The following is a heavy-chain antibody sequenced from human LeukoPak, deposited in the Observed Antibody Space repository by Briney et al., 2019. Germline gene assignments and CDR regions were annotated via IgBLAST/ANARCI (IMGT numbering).Heavy chain of an antibody. CDR2: ISWNSGSI. CDR1: GFTFDDYA. Sequence: PGGALRLSCAASGFTFDDYAMHWVRQAPGKGLEGVSGISWNSGSIGYADSVKGRFTISRDNAKNSLYLQMNSLRAEDTALYYCAKDMGGDYYYYYGMDVWGQGTTVTVSS. J-gene: IGHJ6*02. CDR3: AKDMGGDYYYYYGMDV. V-gene: IGHV3-9*01. D-gene: IGHD4-17*01.